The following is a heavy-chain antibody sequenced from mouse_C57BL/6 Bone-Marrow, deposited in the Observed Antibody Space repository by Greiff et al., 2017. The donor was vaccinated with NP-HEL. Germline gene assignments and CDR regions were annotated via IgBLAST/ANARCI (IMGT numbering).Heavy chain of an antibody. V-gene: IGHV1-19*01. CDR3: ARWAYDGDPHWYFDV. D-gene: IGHD2-3*01. Sequence: VQLKESGPVLVKPGASVKMSCKASGYTFTDYYMNWVKQSHGKSLEWIGVINPYNGGTSYNQKFKGKATLTVDKSSSTAYMELNSLTSEDSAVYYCARWAYDGDPHWYFDVWGTGTTVTVSS. CDR1: GYTFTDYY. J-gene: IGHJ1*03. CDR2: INPYNGGT.